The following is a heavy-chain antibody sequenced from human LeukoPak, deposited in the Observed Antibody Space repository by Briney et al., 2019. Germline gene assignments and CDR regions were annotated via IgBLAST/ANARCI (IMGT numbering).Heavy chain of an antibody. V-gene: IGHV3-7*01. CDR1: GFRFNTYW. CDR3: AELGITMIGGV. J-gene: IGHJ6*04. Sequence: GGSLRLSCAASGFRFNTYWMSWVRQAPGKGLEWVANIKQDGNEKYYADSVKGRFTISRDNGKNSLDLQMNSLRADDTAVYYCAELGITMIGGVWGKGTTVTISS. D-gene: IGHD3-10*02. CDR2: IKQDGNEK.